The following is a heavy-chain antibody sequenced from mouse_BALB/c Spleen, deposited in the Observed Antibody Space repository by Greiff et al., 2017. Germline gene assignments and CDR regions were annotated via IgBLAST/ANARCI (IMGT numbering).Heavy chain of an antibody. D-gene: IGHD4-1*01. J-gene: IGHJ3*01. CDR3: ARSSNWGFAY. Sequence: QVTLKESGPGILQPSQTLSLTCSFSGFSLSTSGMGVSWIRQPSGKGLEWLAHIYWDDDKRYNPSLKSRLTISKDTSSNQVFLKITSVDTADTATYYCARSSNWGFAYWGQGTLVTVSA. CDR2: IYWDDDK. V-gene: IGHV8-12*01. CDR1: GFSLSTSGMG.